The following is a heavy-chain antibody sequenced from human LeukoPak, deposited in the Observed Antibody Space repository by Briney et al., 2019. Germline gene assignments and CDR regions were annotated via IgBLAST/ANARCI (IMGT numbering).Heavy chain of an antibody. CDR3: ARADIAAAGGYYFDY. CDR2: ISYDGSNK. V-gene: IGHV3-30-3*01. CDR1: GFTFSSYA. Sequence: GGSLRLSCAASGFTFSSYAMHWVRQAPGKGLEWVAVISYDGSNKYYADSVKGRFTISRDNAKNSLYLQMNSLRAEDTAVYYCARADIAAAGGYYFDYWGQGTLVTVSS. J-gene: IGHJ4*02. D-gene: IGHD6-13*01.